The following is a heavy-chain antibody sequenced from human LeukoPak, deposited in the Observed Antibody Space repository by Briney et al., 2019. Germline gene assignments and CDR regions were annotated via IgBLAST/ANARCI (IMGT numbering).Heavy chain of an antibody. V-gene: IGHV1-18*01. Sequence: VASVKVSYKASGYTFTSYGIGWVRQAPGQGLEWMGWISAYNGNTNYAQKLQGRVTMTTDTSTSTAYMEPRSLRSDDTAVYYCAREVENCYDIFLCTQEYYYYGMDVWGQGTTVTVSS. CDR2: ISAYNGNT. J-gene: IGHJ6*02. CDR1: GYTFTSYG. CDR3: AREVENCYDIFLCTQEYYYYGMDV. D-gene: IGHD3-9*01.